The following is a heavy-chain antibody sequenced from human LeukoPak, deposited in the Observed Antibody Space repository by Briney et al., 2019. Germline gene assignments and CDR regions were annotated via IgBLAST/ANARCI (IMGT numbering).Heavy chain of an antibody. D-gene: IGHD3-10*01. J-gene: IGHJ4*02. V-gene: IGHV1-8*01. CDR2: MNPNSGNT. Sequence: ASVKVSCKASGYTFTSYDLNCVRQATGQGLEWMGWMNPNSGNTGYAQKFQGRVTMTRNTSISTAYMELSSLRSEDTAVYYCARGGLWFGESLGYWSQGTLVSVSS. CDR3: ARGGLWFGESLGY. CDR1: GYTFTSYD.